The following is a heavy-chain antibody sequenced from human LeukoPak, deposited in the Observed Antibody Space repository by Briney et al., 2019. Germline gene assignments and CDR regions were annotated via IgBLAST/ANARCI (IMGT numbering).Heavy chain of an antibody. CDR2: IYYSGST. Sequence: SQTLSLTCTVSGGSISSGGYYWSWIRQHPGKGLEWIGYIYYSGSTYYNPSLKSRVTISVDTSKNQFSLKLGSVTAADTAVYYCARAWYEDIVVVPAAEPYYYYMDVWGKGTTVTVSS. CDR1: GGSISSGGYY. D-gene: IGHD2-2*01. V-gene: IGHV4-31*03. CDR3: ARAWYEDIVVVPAAEPYYYYMDV. J-gene: IGHJ6*03.